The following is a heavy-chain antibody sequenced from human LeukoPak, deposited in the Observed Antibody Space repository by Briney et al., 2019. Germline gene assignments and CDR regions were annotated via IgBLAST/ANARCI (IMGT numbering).Heavy chain of an antibody. CDR1: GYTLTELS. J-gene: IGHJ3*02. V-gene: IGHV1-24*01. Sequence: VASVKVSCKVSGYTLTELSMHWVRQAPGKGLEWMGGFDPEDGETIYAQKFQGRVTITGNTSISTAYMELSSLRSEDTAVYYCVRIYYSNAFDIWGQGTMVTVSS. D-gene: IGHD4-11*01. CDR2: FDPEDGET. CDR3: VRIYYSNAFDI.